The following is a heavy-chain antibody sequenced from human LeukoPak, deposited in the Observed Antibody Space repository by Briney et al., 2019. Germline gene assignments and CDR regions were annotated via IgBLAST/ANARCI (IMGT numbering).Heavy chain of an antibody. CDR3: ARDGYYYGSGSYYGAPKYYYFGMDV. CDR2: ISTRSSDI. J-gene: IGHJ6*02. D-gene: IGHD3-10*01. Sequence: PGGSLRLSCAASGFTFSRFWMNWVRQAPGQGLEWVSSISTRSSDIYYVDSVKGRFTISRDNAKNSLYLQMNSLRAEDTAVYYCARDGYYYGSGSYYGAPKYYYFGMDVWGQGTTVTVSS. CDR1: GFTFSRFW. V-gene: IGHV3-21*01.